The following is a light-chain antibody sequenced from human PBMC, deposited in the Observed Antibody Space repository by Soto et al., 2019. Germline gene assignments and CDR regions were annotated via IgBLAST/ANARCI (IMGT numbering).Light chain of an antibody. CDR1: QGVTTN. Sequence: EIVMTQSPGTLSVSPGERATLSCRAGQGVTTNFAWYQQKSGQSPRLLIYDVSIRATGVPARFSGTGSETDFTLTISGLQSEDSAVYYCQQRSNWPPITFGQGTRLEIK. J-gene: IGKJ5*01. V-gene: IGKV3-15*01. CDR3: QQRSNWPPIT. CDR2: DVS.